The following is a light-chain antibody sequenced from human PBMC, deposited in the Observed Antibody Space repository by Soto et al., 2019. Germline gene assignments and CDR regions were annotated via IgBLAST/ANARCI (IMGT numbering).Light chain of an antibody. V-gene: IGLV1-40*01. CDR2: GNN. Sequence: QSVLTQPPSMSGAPGQRVTLSCTGSSSNIGAGYDVHWYQHLPGTAPKLLLFGNNNRPSGVPDRFSGSKSGTSASLAITGLQADDEAYYYCAAWDDSLNGPMVFGGGTQLTVL. CDR1: SSNIGAGYD. J-gene: IGLJ7*01. CDR3: AAWDDSLNGPMV.